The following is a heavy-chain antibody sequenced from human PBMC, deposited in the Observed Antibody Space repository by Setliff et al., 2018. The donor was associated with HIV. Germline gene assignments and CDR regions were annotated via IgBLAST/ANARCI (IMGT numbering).Heavy chain of an antibody. CDR2: IYYSGST. CDR1: GGSISSYY. D-gene: IGHD5-12*01. V-gene: IGHV4-59*01. CDR3: ARGGQSSGYAIEY. Sequence: PSETLSLTCTVSGGSISSYYWSWIRQPPGKGLEWIGYIYYSGSTNSNPSLKSRVTISVDTSKNQFSLKLSSVTAADTAVYYCARGGQSSGYAIEYWGQGTLVTVPS. J-gene: IGHJ4*02.